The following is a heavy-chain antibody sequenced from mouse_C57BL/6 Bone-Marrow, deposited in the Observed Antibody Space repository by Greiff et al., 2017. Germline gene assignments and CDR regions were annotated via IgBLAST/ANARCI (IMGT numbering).Heavy chain of an antibody. CDR1: GYTFTSYG. CDR2: IYPRSGNT. J-gene: IGHJ1*03. V-gene: IGHV1-81*01. Sequence: VQLVESGAELARPGASVKLSCKASGYTFTSYGISWVKQRTGQGLEWIGEIYPRSGNTYYNEKFKGKATLTADKSSSTAYMELRSLTSEDSAVYFCAILGPDWYFDVWGTGTTVTGSS. CDR3: AILGPDWYFDV. D-gene: IGHD4-1*01.